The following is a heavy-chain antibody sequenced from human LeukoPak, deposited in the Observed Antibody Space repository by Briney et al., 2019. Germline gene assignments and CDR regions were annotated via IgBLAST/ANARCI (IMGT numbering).Heavy chain of an antibody. J-gene: IGHJ4*02. CDR2: ISGSGGST. CDR1: GFTFSSYG. CDR3: AKDRIRYAGRPDNFDY. Sequence: PGGSLRLSCAASGFTFSSYGMSWVRQAPGKGLEWVSAISGSGGSTYYADSVKGRFTISRDNSKNTLYLQMNSLRAEDTAVYYCAKDRIRYAGRPDNFDYWGQGTLVTVSS. D-gene: IGHD3-9*01. V-gene: IGHV3-23*01.